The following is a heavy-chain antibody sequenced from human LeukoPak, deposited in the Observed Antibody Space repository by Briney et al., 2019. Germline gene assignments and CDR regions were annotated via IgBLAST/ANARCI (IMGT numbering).Heavy chain of an antibody. J-gene: IGHJ4*02. CDR1: GFTFSSYG. V-gene: IGHV3-33*06. CDR2: IWYDGSNK. Sequence: GGSLRLSCAASGFTFSSYGMHWVRQAPGKGLEWGAVIWYDGSNKYYADSVKGRFTISRDNSKNTLYLQMNSLRAEDTAVYYCAKDKHYYGSGTYYPDLTFDYWGQGTLVTVSS. CDR3: AKDKHYYGSGTYYPDLTFDY. D-gene: IGHD3-10*01.